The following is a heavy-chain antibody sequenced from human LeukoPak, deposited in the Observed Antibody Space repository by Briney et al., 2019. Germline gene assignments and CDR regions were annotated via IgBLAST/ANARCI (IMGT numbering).Heavy chain of an antibody. D-gene: IGHD6-13*01. Sequence: GGSLSLSCAASGFTFSDYYMTWIRQAPGKGLEWLSYISGSGSDTNYADSVKGRFTTSRDNAKNSLYLQMNSLRAEDTAVYYCARVGSIAAAGTPDYWGQGTLDTVSS. V-gene: IGHV3-11*06. CDR1: GFTFSDYY. J-gene: IGHJ4*02. CDR2: ISGSGSDT. CDR3: ARVGSIAAAGTPDY.